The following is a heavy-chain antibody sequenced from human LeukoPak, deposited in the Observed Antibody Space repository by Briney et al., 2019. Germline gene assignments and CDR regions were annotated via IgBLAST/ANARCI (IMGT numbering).Heavy chain of an antibody. V-gene: IGHV1-46*01. CDR3: ARDSSGWYEDY. D-gene: IGHD6-19*01. CDR2: INPSGGNT. CDR1: GYTFTTYY. Sequence: ASVKVSCKASGYTFTTYYIHWVRQAPGQGLEWMGIINPSGGNTNYAQKLQGRVTMTTDTSTSTAYMELRSLRSDDTAVYYCARDSSGWYEDYWGQGTLVTVSS. J-gene: IGHJ4*02.